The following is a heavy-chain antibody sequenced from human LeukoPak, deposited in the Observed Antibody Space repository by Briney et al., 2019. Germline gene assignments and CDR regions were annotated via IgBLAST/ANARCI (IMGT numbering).Heavy chain of an antibody. Sequence: GGSLRLSCAASGFTFSSSAMSWVRQAPGKGLEWVSAISGSGGSTYYADSVKGRFTISRDNSKNTLYLQMNSLRAEDTAVYYCAKDYYGSGSYTHFLDYWGQGTLVTVSS. CDR1: GFTFSSSA. CDR2: ISGSGGST. V-gene: IGHV3-23*01. D-gene: IGHD3-10*01. J-gene: IGHJ4*02. CDR3: AKDYYGSGSYTHFLDY.